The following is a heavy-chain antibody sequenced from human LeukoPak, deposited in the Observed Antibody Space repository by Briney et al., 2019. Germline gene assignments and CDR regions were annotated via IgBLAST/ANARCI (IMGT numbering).Heavy chain of an antibody. CDR2: IIPIFGTP. J-gene: IGHJ4*02. CDR3: ARSGIVARDFDY. Sequence: SVKVSCKASGGTFSSYAISWVRQAPGQGLDWMGRIIPIFGTPNYAHKFQRRVTITTDDSTCTAYMELSSLRSEDTAVYYCARSGIVARDFDYWGQGTLVTVSS. CDR1: GGTFSSYA. D-gene: IGHD5-12*01. V-gene: IGHV1-69*05.